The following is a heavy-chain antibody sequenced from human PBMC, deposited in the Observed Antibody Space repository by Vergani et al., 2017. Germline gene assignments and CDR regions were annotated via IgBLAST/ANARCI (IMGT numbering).Heavy chain of an antibody. CDR2: IWYDGSNK. CDR1: GFTFSIDG. Sequence: QVQLVESGGGVVQPGRSLRLSCAASGFTFSIDGMHWVRQAPGKGLEWVAVIWYDGSNKYYADSVKGRFTISRDNSKNTLYLQMNSLRAEDTAVYYCAREGSKDAGYYYYCMDVWGKXP. V-gene: IGHV3-33*01. D-gene: IGHD2-2*01. CDR3: AREGSKDAGYYYYCMDV. J-gene: IGHJ6*03.